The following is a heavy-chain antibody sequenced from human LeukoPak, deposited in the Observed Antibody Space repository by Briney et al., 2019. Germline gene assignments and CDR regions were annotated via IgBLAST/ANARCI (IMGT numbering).Heavy chain of an antibody. CDR1: GGSIGSSSYY. CDR3: ATSFPRLGVDV. V-gene: IGHV4-39*01. CDR2: IYYSGST. J-gene: IGHJ6*02. D-gene: IGHD3-16*01. Sequence: SETLSLTCTVSGGSIGSSSYYWGWIRQPPGKGLEWIGSIYYSGSTYYNPSLKSRVTISVDTSKNQFSLKLSSVTAADTAVYYCATSFPRLGVDVWGQGTTVTVSS.